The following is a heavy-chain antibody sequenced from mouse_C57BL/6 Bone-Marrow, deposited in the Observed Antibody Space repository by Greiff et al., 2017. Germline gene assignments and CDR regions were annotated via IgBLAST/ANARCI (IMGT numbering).Heavy chain of an antibody. CDR2: INPNNGGT. D-gene: IGHD2-1*01. J-gene: IGHJ3*01. CDR3: ARDGNYVGWFAY. Sequence: EVQLQQSGPELVKPGASVKISCKASGYTFTDYYMNWVKQSHGKSLEWIGDINPNNGGTSYNQKFKGKATLTVDKSSSTAYMELSSLTSEDSAVYYCARDGNYVGWFAYWGQGTLVTVSA. V-gene: IGHV1-26*01. CDR1: GYTFTDYY.